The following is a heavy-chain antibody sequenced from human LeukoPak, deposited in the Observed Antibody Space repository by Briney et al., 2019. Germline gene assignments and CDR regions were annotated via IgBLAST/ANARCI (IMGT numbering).Heavy chain of an antibody. CDR1: GGTFSSYA. V-gene: IGHV1-69*04. D-gene: IGHD6-19*01. Sequence: SVKVSCKASGGTFSSYAISWVRQAPGQGLEWMGRIIPILGIANYAQKFQGRVTITADKPTSTAYMELSSLRSEDTAVYYCASIGYSSGWNRGGATARDYWGQGTLVTVSS. J-gene: IGHJ4*02. CDR2: IIPILGIA. CDR3: ASIGYSSGWNRGGATARDY.